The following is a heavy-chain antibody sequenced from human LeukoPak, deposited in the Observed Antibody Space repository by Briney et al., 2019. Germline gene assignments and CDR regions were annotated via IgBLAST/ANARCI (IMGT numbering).Heavy chain of an antibody. Sequence: ASVKVSCKASGYTFTSYYMHWVRQAPGQGLEWMGIINPSGGSTSYAQKFQGRVTTTRDTSTSTVYMELSSLRSEDTAVYYCAGGPHHDAFDIWGQGTMVTVSS. V-gene: IGHV1-46*01. CDR1: GYTFTSYY. J-gene: IGHJ3*02. CDR2: INPSGGST. CDR3: AGGPHHDAFDI.